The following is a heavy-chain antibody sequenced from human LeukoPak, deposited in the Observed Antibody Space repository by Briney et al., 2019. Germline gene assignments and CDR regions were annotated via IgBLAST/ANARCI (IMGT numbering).Heavy chain of an antibody. CDR3: ARVNTMIVVALGAGEEAFDI. Sequence: ASVKVSCKASGYTFSGYYMYWVRQAPGQGLEWMGWINPNSGGTKYAQKFQGRGTMTRDTSISTAYMELSRLRSDDTAVYYCARVNTMIVVALGAGEEAFDIWGQGTMVTASS. CDR2: INPNSGGT. J-gene: IGHJ3*02. CDR1: GYTFSGYY. V-gene: IGHV1-2*02. D-gene: IGHD3-22*01.